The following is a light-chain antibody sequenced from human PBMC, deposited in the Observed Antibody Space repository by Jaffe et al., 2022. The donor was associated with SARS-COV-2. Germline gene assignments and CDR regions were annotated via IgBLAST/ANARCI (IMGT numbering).Light chain of an antibody. CDR1: QSISTY. CDR2: AAS. CDR3: QQSYSTPRT. J-gene: IGKJ1*01. V-gene: IGKV1-39*01. Sequence: DIQMTQSPSSLSASVGDRVTITCRASQSISTYLNWYQQKPGEAPKLLIFAASSLQSGVPSRFTGSESGTDFTLTISSLQPEDFATYYCQQSYSTPRTFGQGTKVEIK.